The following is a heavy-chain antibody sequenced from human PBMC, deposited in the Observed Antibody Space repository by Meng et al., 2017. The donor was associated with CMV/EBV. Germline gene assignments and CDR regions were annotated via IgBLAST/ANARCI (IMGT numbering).Heavy chain of an antibody. CDR3: ARDAGGEQLGLEY. CDR1: GYSFTSYW. V-gene: IGHV5-51*01. CDR2: IYPGDSDT. Sequence: KVSCKGSGYSFTSYWIGWVRQMPGKGLEWMGIIYPGDSDTRYSPSFQGQVTISADKSISTAYLQWGSLKASDTAMYYCARDAGGEQLGLEYWGQGTLVTVSS. J-gene: IGHJ4*02. D-gene: IGHD6-13*01.